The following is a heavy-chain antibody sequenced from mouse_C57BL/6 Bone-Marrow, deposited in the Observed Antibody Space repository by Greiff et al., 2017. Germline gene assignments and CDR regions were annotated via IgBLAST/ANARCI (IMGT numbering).Heavy chain of an antibody. D-gene: IGHD1-1*01. J-gene: IGHJ2*01. V-gene: IGHV3-6*01. CDR1: GYSITSGYY. Sequence: EVKLVESGPGLVKPSQSLSLTCSVTGYSITSGYYWNWIRQFPGNKLEWMGYISYDGSNNYNPSLKNRISITRDTSKNQFFLKLNSVTTEDTATYYCARVDYGGYFDYWGQGTTLTVSS. CDR2: ISYDGSN. CDR3: ARVDYGGYFDY.